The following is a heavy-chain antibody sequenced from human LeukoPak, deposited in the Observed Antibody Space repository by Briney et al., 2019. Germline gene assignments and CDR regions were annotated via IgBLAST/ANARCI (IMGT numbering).Heavy chain of an antibody. Sequence: GGSLRLSCSASGFTFSSFVMHWVRQAPGKGLEYVSRITSNGGSTYYADSVKGRFTISRDNSKNPLYLQMSSLRAEDTAVYYCVNQISGWVYWGQGTMVTVSS. D-gene: IGHD6-19*01. CDR3: VNQISGWVY. CDR1: GFTFSSFV. V-gene: IGHV3-64D*06. J-gene: IGHJ4*02. CDR2: ITSNGGST.